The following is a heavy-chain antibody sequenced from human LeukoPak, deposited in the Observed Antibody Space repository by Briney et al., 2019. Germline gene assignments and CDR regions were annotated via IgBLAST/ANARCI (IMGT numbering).Heavy chain of an antibody. CDR3: ARGFIAARYYYYYYYMDV. CDR2: IYTSGST. D-gene: IGHD6-25*01. V-gene: IGHV4-4*09. Sequence: PSETLSLTCTVSGSISSYYWSWIRQPPGKGLEWIGYIYTSGSTNYNPSLKSRVTISVDTSKNQFSLKLSSVTAADTAVYYCARGFIAARYYYYYYYMDVWGKGTTVTVSS. CDR1: GSISSYY. J-gene: IGHJ6*03.